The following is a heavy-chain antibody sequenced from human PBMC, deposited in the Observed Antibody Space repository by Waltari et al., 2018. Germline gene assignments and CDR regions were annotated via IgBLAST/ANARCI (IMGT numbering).Heavy chain of an antibody. CDR1: GGSISSGSYY. J-gene: IGHJ3*02. CDR3: ARVSREGAFDI. CDR2: IYTSGST. Sequence: QVQLQESGPGLVKPSQTLSLTCTASGGSISSGSYYWSWIRQPAGKGLEWIGYIYTSGSTNYNPSLKSRVTISVDTSKNQFSLKLSSVTAADTAVYYCARVSREGAFDIWGQGTMVTVSS. V-gene: IGHV4-61*09.